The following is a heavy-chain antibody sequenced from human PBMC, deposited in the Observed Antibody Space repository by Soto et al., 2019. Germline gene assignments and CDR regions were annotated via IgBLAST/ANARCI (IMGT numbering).Heavy chain of an antibody. CDR2: IYYSGST. V-gene: IGHV4-31*03. CDR1: GGSISSGGYY. D-gene: IGHD2-15*01. Sequence: QVQLQESGPGLVKPSQTLSLTCTVSGGSISSGGYYWSWIRQHPGKGLEWIGYIYYSGSTYYNPSLTSRVTTSVDTSTNQFSLKLRSVTAADTAVYYCARDHCSGGSCPFEGGFDPWGQGTLVTVSS. J-gene: IGHJ5*02. CDR3: ARDHCSGGSCPFEGGFDP.